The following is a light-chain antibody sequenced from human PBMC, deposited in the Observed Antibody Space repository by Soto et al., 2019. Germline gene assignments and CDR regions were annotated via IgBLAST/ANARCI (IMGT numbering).Light chain of an antibody. J-gene: IGKJ5*01. V-gene: IGKV3-11*01. CDR1: ESVGRY. CDR3: QQRSNWPSIT. CDR2: DAS. Sequence: EVVLTQSPATLSLSPGERATLSCRASESVGRYLAWYRQIPGQAPRLLIYDASNRATGVPDRFSGGGSGTDFTLTISSLEPEDFAVYYCQQRSNWPSITFGQGTRLEIK.